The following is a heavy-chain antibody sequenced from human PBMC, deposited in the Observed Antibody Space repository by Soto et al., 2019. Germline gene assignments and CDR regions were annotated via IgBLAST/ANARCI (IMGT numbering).Heavy chain of an antibody. J-gene: IGHJ4*02. CDR2: ISYDGSNK. Sequence: QVQLVESGGGVVQPGRSLRLSCAASGFTFSIYGMHWVRQVPGKGLEWVAVISYDGSNKYYADSVKGRFTISRDNSKNTLYLQMNSLRGEDTAVYYCAKETVEYYFDYWGQGTLVTVSS. CDR3: AKETVEYYFDY. CDR1: GFTFSIYG. V-gene: IGHV3-30*18. D-gene: IGHD3-3*01.